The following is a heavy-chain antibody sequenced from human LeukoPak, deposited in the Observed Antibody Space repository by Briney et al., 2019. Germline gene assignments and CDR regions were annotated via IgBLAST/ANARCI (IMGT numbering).Heavy chain of an antibody. CDR2: ISSSSYI. CDR3: ASSGIFGVVNCY. CDR1: GFTFSSYS. J-gene: IGHJ4*02. V-gene: IGHV3-21*01. Sequence: PGGSLRLSCAASGFTFSSYSMNWVRQAPGKGLEWVSSISSSSYIYYADSVKGRFTISRDNAKNSLYLQMNSLRAEDTAVYYCASSGIFGVVNCYWGQGTLVTVSS. D-gene: IGHD3-3*01.